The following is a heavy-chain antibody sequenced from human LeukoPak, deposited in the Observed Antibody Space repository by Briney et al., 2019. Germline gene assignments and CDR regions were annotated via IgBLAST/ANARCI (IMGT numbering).Heavy chain of an antibody. CDR3: ARRVLWFGELTGNWFDP. CDR2: IYYTGST. D-gene: IGHD3-10*01. J-gene: IGHJ5*02. Sequence: SETLSLTCTVSGGSISNYYWNWIRQPPGKGLEWIGYIYYTGSTNYNPSLKSRVTISVDTSKNQFSLKLSSVTAADTAVYYCARRVLWFGELTGNWFDPWGQGTLVTVSS. CDR1: GGSISNYY. V-gene: IGHV4-59*01.